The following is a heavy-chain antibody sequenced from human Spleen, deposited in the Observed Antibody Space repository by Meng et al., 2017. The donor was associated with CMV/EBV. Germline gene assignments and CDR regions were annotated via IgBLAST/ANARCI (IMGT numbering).Heavy chain of an antibody. D-gene: IGHD4-11*01. V-gene: IGHV4-59*11. CDR2: IYNSGST. J-gene: IGHJ4*02. CDR3: ARVRDYSNYGDYYFDY. CDR1: GGSISSHY. Sequence: GSLRLSCTVSGGSISSHYWSWIRQPPGKGLEWIGYIYNSGSTNYNPSLKSRVTISVDTSKNQFSLKLSSVTAADTAVYYCARVRDYSNYGDYYFDYWGQGTLVTVSS.